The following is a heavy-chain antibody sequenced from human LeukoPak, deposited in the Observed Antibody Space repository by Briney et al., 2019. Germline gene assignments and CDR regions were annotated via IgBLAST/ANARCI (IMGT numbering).Heavy chain of an antibody. CDR1: GFTFSDYW. V-gene: IGHV3-23*01. CDR3: AYQVPRYSTG. J-gene: IGHJ1*01. Sequence: PGRSLRLSCAASGFTFSDYWLSWVREAPGKGLGWVSAISGSGGSTYYADSVKGRFTISRDNTKNTLYLQLNSLRAEATTVDYGAYQVPRYSTGWGQGTLVTVSS. D-gene: IGHD4-11*01. CDR2: ISGSGGST.